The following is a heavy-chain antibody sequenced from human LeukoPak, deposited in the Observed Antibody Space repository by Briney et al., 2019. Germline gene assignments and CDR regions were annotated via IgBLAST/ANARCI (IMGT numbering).Heavy chain of an antibody. V-gene: IGHV3-21*01. CDR1: GFTFSSYS. CDR3: ARGAPHVVVPAAIHYYGMDV. CDR2: ISSSSSYI. D-gene: IGHD2-2*01. Sequence: NPGGSLRLSCAASGFTFSSYSMNWVRQAPGKGPEWVSSISSSSSYIYYADSVKGRFTISRDNAKNSLYLQMNSLRAEDTAVYYCARGAPHVVVPAAIHYYGMDVWGQGTTVTVSS. J-gene: IGHJ6*02.